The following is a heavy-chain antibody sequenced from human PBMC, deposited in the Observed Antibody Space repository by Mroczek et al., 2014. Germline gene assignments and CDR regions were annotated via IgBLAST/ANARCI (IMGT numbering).Heavy chain of an antibody. CDR3: ARDPLAYCGGDCQNAFDI. CDR2: INPSGGST. D-gene: IGHD2-21*02. J-gene: IGHJ3*02. Sequence: VQLLETGAEVKKPGASVKVSCKASGYTFTSYYMHWVRQAPGQGLEWMGIINPSGGSTSYAQKFQGRVTMTRDTSTSTVYMELSSLRSEDTAVYYCARDPLAYCGGDCQNAFDIWGQGTMVTVSS. V-gene: IGHV1-46*03. CDR1: GYTFTSYY.